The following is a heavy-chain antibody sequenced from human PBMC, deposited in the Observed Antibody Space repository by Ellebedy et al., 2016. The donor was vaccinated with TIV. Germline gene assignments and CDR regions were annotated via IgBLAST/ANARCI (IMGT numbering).Heavy chain of an antibody. CDR1: GFSFSSYA. CDR3: AKWGSGWYSFDY. CDR2: ISGSGGST. J-gene: IGHJ4*02. Sequence: GASLKISCAASGFSFSSYAMSWVRQAPGKGLEWVSAISGSGGSTYYADSVKGRFTISRDNSKNTLYLQMNSLRAEDTAVYYCAKWGSGWYSFDYWGQGTLVTVSS. V-gene: IGHV3-23*01. D-gene: IGHD6-19*01.